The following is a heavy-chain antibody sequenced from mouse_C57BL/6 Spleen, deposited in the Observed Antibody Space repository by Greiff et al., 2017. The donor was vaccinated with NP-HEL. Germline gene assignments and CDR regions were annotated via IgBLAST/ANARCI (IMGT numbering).Heavy chain of an antibody. CDR2: IYPGDGDT. Sequence: VKLMESGAELVKPGASVKISCKASGYAFSSYWMNWVKQRPGKGLEWIGQIYPGDGDTNYNGKFKGKATLTADKSSSTAYMQLSSLTSEDSAVYFCARYYGSSYRYFDVWGTGTTVTVSS. D-gene: IGHD1-1*01. CDR1: GYAFSSYW. CDR3: ARYYGSSYRYFDV. V-gene: IGHV1-80*01. J-gene: IGHJ1*03.